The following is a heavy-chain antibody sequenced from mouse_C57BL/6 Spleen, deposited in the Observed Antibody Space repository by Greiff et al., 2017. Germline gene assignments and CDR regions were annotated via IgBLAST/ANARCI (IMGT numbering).Heavy chain of an antibody. D-gene: IGHD1-1*01. CDR3: ARAGLRLSWFAY. J-gene: IGHJ3*01. V-gene: IGHV1-53*01. CDR1: GYTFTSYW. Sequence: QVQLQQPGTELVKPGASVKLSCKASGYTFTSYWTHWVKQRPGQGLEWIGNINPSNGGTNYNEKFKSKATLTVDKSSSTAYMQLSSLTSEDSAVYYCARAGLRLSWFAYWGQGTLVTVSA. CDR2: INPSNGGT.